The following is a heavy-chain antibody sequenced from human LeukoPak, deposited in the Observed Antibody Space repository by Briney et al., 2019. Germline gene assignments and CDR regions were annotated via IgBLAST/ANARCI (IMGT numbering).Heavy chain of an antibody. CDR1: GASISSYY. J-gene: IGHJ4*02. V-gene: IGHV4-59*01. CDR2: IYYSGST. CDR3: ARGMQQLYHFDS. Sequence: SETLSLTCTVSGASISSYYWSWTRQPPGKGLEWIGYIYYSGSTNYNPSLKSRVTISVDTSKNQFSLKLSSVTAADTAVYYCARGMQQLYHFDSWGRGTLVTVSS. D-gene: IGHD6-13*01.